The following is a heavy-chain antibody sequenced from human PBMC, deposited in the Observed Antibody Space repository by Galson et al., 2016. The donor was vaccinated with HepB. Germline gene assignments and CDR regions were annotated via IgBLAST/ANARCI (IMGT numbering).Heavy chain of an antibody. J-gene: IGHJ4*02. CDR1: GYTLTELS. V-gene: IGHV1-24*01. Sequence: SVKVSCKVSGYTLTELSMHWVRQAPGKGLEWMGGFDPEDGGIIYAQKFQDRVTMTEDTSTDTAYMELSSLRSDDTAVYYCATGELRYFDWSGDYWGQGTLVTVSS. D-gene: IGHD3-9*01. CDR2: FDPEDGGI. CDR3: ATGELRYFDWSGDY.